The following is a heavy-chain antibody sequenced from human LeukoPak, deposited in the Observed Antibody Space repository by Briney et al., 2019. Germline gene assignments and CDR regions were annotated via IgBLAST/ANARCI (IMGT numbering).Heavy chain of an antibody. CDR1: GGSISSYY. CDR3: ARGAVVVVAANPLVI. CDR2: IYTSGST. V-gene: IGHV4-4*07. Sequence: PSETLSLTCTVSGGSISSYYWSWIRQPAGKGLEWIGRIYTSGSTNYNPSLKSRVTISVDTSKNQFSLKLSSVTAADTAVYYCARGAVVVVAANPLVIWGQGTMVTVSS. J-gene: IGHJ3*02. D-gene: IGHD2-15*01.